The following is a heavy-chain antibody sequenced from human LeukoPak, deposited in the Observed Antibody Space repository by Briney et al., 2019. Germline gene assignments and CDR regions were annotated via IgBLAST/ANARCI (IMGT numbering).Heavy chain of an antibody. CDR1: GGSISSYY. Sequence: SETLSLTCTVSGGSISSYYWSWIRQPPVKGLEWIGYIYYSGSTNYNPSLKSRVTISVDTSKNQFSLKLTYVTAADTAVYYCARIVPYNYGYIDYWGQGTLVTVSS. V-gene: IGHV4-59*01. D-gene: IGHD5-24*01. CDR2: IYYSGST. CDR3: ARIVPYNYGYIDY. J-gene: IGHJ4*02.